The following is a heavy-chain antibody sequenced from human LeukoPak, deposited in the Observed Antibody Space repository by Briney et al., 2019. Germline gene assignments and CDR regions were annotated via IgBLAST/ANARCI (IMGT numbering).Heavy chain of an antibody. CDR3: ARGYSSGWSYYFDY. Sequence: PGRSLRLSCAASGFTFSSYAMSWVRQAPGKGLEWVSAISGSGGSTYYADSVKGRFTISRDNSKNTLYLQMNSLRAEDTAVYYCARGYSSGWSYYFDYWGQGTLVTVSS. CDR2: ISGSGGST. CDR1: GFTFSSYA. V-gene: IGHV3-23*01. D-gene: IGHD6-19*01. J-gene: IGHJ4*02.